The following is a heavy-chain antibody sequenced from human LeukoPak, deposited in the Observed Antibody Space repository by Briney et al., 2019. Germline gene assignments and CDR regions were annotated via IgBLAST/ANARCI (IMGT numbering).Heavy chain of an antibody. V-gene: IGHV3-66*04. CDR3: ARHGPDYGGNFDF. CDR2: IYSGGST. Sequence: QPGGSLRLSCAASGFSFNTYSMNWVRQAPGKGLEWVSVIYSGGSTFYADSVKGRFTISRDNSKNTLYLQMNGLRVEDTVVYYCARHGPDYGGNFDFWGQGTLVTVSS. D-gene: IGHD4-23*01. J-gene: IGHJ4*02. CDR1: GFSFNTYS.